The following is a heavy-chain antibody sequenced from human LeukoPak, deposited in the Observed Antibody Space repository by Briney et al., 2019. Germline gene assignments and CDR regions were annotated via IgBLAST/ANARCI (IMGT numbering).Heavy chain of an antibody. CDR1: GFTFSSYS. CDR3: ARDREGCLDY. Sequence: GGSLRLSCAASGFTFSSYSMHWVRQAPGKGLEWVAVIWYDGSNKYYADSVKGRFTISRDHSKNTLYLQMNSLRAEDTAVYYCARDREGCLDYWGQGTLVTVSS. D-gene: IGHD1-26*01. CDR2: IWYDGSNK. V-gene: IGHV3-33*01. J-gene: IGHJ4*02.